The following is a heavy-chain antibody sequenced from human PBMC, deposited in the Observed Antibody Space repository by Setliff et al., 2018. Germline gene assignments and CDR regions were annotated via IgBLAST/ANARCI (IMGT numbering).Heavy chain of an antibody. CDR3: ARKMRMSGRGHWYFDV. Sequence: SETLSLTCTASDGSIRSGDHYWNWIRQHPGKGLEWLGYIWKSVSTFYNPSLTSRITMSVDTSRNLFSMELASETAADTAIYYCARKMRMSGRGHWYFDVWGRGTLVTVSS. J-gene: IGHJ2*01. CDR2: IWKSVST. V-gene: IGHV4-31*03. CDR1: DGSIRSGDHY.